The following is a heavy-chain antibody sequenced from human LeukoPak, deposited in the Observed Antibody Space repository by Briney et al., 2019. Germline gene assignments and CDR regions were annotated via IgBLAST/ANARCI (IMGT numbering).Heavy chain of an antibody. Sequence: KTSETLSLTCAVYGGSFSGYYWSWIRQPPGKGLEWIGEINHSGSTNYNPSLKSRVTILLDTSKNQCSLKLTSVSAADTAVYYCARLKLGAYFDLWGRGTLVTVSS. D-gene: IGHD3-16*01. V-gene: IGHV4-34*01. CDR3: ARLKLGAYFDL. CDR1: GGSFSGYY. CDR2: INHSGST. J-gene: IGHJ2*01.